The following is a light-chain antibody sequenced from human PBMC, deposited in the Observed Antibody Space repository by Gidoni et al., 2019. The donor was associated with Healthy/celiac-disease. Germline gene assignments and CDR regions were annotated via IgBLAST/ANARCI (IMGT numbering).Light chain of an antibody. J-gene: IGLJ3*02. CDR2: SNN. V-gene: IGLV1-44*01. Sequence: QSVLTQPPSASGTPGQRVTITCSGSSSNIGSNTVNWYQQLPGTAPKLLIYSNNQQPPGVPDRFSGSKSGTSASLAISGLQSEDEADDYCAAWDDSLSGPVFGGGTKLTVL. CDR1: SSNIGSNT. CDR3: AAWDDSLSGPV.